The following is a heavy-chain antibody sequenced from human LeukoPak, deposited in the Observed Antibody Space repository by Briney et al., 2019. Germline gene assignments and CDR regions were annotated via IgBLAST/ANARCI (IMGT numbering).Heavy chain of an antibody. D-gene: IGHD3-16*01. CDR1: GFTFSDSW. CDR3: ATYTHWVAGDV. V-gene: IGHV3-7*01. CDR2: MNQDGSEK. Sequence: PGGSLRLSCAASGFTFSDSWTSWVRQAPGKGLEWEANMNQDGSEKDYVDSVKGRFTISRDNARNSLYLQMGSLRAEDTAVYYCATYTHWVAGDVWGQGTTVTVSS. J-gene: IGHJ6*02.